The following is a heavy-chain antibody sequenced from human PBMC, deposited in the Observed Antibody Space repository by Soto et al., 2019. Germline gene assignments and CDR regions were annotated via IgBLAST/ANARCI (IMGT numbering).Heavy chain of an antibody. CDR3: ARGGHVVVVTAALDY. D-gene: IGHD2-21*02. Sequence: ASVKVSCKASGGTFSSYAISWVRQAPGQGLEWMGTVNPSGGHTTYSQHFLGRVTMTRDTSTSTLHMELTSLTSEDTAVYYCARGGHVVVVTAALDYWGQGTLVTVSS. CDR1: GGTFSSYA. V-gene: IGHV1-46*01. CDR2: VNPSGGHT. J-gene: IGHJ4*02.